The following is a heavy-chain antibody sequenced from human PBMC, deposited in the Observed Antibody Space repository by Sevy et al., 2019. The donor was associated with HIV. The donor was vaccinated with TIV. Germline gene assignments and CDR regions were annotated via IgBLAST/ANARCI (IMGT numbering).Heavy chain of an antibody. CDR3: ARERQLVLDY. D-gene: IGHD6-13*01. CDR1: GGSISSYY. Sequence: SETLALTCTVSGGSISSYYWSWIRQPPGKGLEWIGYIYYSGSTNYNPSLKSRVTISVDTSKSQFSLKLSSVTAADTAVYYCARERQLVLDYWGQGTLVTVSS. V-gene: IGHV4-59*01. J-gene: IGHJ4*02. CDR2: IYYSGST.